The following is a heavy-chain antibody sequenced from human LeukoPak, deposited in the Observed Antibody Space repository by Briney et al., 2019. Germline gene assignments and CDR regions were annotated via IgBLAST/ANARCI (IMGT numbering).Heavy chain of an antibody. J-gene: IGHJ4*02. Sequence: GGSLRLSCAVSGFSVSGYWMTWVRQAPGKGLEWVANIKQDGSEKNYVDSVKGRFTISRDNSKNTLYLQMNSLRAEDTAVYYCAKEDGYDSDIDYWGQGTLVTVSS. CDR2: IKQDGSEK. CDR3: AKEDGYDSDIDY. CDR1: GFSVSGYW. D-gene: IGHD5-24*01. V-gene: IGHV3-7*03.